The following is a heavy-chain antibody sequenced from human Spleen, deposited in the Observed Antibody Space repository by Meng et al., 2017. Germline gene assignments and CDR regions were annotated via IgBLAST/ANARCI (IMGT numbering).Heavy chain of an antibody. D-gene: IGHD1-1*01. CDR1: GFSFSDYA. J-gene: IGHJ4*02. CDR2: ISGSGGST. V-gene: IGHV3-23*01. Sequence: DVQLLESGGGLVQPGGSLRLSCAASGFSFSDYAMSWVRQAPGKGLEWVSAISGSGGSTYYADSVKGRFTISRDNSKNRLYLQLNSLRAEDTAVYYCAKKNVDFDYWGQGTLVTVSS. CDR3: AKKNVDFDY.